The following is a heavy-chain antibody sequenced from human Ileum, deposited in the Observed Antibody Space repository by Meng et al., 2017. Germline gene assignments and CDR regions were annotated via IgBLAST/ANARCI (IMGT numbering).Heavy chain of an antibody. J-gene: IGHJ4*02. D-gene: IGHD3/OR15-3a*01. V-gene: IGHV3-74*01. CDR1: GFTFSTYS. Sequence: EVQLVDPGGGLVQPGGSPTPSCAASGFTFSTYSMHWGRQAPGKGLVWVSQIKPDGRTTAYADYVKGRFTISRDNANSTLYLEMNSLRAEDAAVYYCARDWDWVVWDYWGQGTLVTVSS. CDR2: IKPDGRTT. CDR3: ARDWDWVVWDY.